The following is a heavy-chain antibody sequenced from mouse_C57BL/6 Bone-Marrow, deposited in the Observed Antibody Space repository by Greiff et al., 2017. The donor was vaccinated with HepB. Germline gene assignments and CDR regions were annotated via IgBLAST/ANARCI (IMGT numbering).Heavy chain of an antibody. CDR3: ARDSNEDY. CDR2: ISDGGSYT. CDR1: GFTFSSYA. J-gene: IGHJ2*01. D-gene: IGHD2-5*01. Sequence: EVQVVESGGGLVKPGGSLKLSCAASGFTFSSYAMSWVRRTPEKRLEWVATISDGGSYTYYPDNVKGRFTISRDNAKNNLYLQMSHLKSEDTAMYYCARDSNEDYWGQGTTLTVSS. V-gene: IGHV5-4*01.